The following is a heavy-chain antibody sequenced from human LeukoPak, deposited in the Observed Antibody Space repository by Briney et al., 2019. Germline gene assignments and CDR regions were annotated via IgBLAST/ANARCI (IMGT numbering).Heavy chain of an antibody. Sequence: PSETLSLTCAVYGGSFSGYYWSWIRQPPGKGLDWIGEINHSGSTNYNPSLKSRVTISVDTSKNQFSLKLSSVTAADTAVYYCARGRTGLLWFGELFLWFDPWGQGTLVTVSS. D-gene: IGHD3-10*01. J-gene: IGHJ5*02. CDR1: GGSFSGYY. CDR2: INHSGST. CDR3: ARGRTGLLWFGELFLWFDP. V-gene: IGHV4-34*01.